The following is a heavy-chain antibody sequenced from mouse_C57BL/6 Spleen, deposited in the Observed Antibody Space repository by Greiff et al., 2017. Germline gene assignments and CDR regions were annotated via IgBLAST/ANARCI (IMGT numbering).Heavy chain of an antibody. V-gene: IGHV1-54*01. J-gene: IGHJ2*01. D-gene: IGHD1-1*01. CDR1: GYAFTNYL. Sequence: VMLVESGAELVRPGTSVKVSCKASGYAFTNYLIEWVKQRPGQGLEWIGVINPGSGGTNYNEKFKGKATLTADKSSSTAYMRLSSLTSEDSAVYFCARSHYYGSTNFDYWGQGTTLTVSS. CDR2: INPGSGGT. CDR3: ARSHYYGSTNFDY.